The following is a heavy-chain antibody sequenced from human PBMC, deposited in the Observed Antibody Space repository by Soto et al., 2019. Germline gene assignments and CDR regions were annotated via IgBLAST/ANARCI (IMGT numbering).Heavy chain of an antibody. Sequence: ASVKVSCKASGYAFSSYAMHWVRQAPGQRLEWMGWINIGSGNTEYSQNFQDRITITRDTSASTVYMELSSLRSEDTAVYYCARDGGDFGYRLTYYYYDGMDVWGQGTTVTVSS. J-gene: IGHJ6*02. CDR3: ARDGGDFGYRLTYYYYDGMDV. CDR1: GYAFSSYA. V-gene: IGHV1-3*04. D-gene: IGHD2-21*02. CDR2: INIGSGNT.